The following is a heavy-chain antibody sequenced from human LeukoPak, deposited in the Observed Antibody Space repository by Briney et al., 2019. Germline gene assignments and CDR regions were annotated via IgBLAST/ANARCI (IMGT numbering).Heavy chain of an antibody. CDR2: MNPNSGNT. CDR3: ARGRRGYSYGLVY. D-gene: IGHD5-18*01. Sequence: GASVKVSCKASGYTFTGYYMHWVRQATGQGLEWMGWMNPNSGNTGYAQKFQGRVTMTRNTSISTAYMELSSLRSEDTAVYYCARGRRGYSYGLVYWGQGTLVTVSS. J-gene: IGHJ4*02. CDR1: GYTFTGYY. V-gene: IGHV1-8*02.